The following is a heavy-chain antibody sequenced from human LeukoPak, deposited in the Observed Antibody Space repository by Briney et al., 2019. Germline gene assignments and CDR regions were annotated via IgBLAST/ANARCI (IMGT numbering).Heavy chain of an antibody. V-gene: IGHV1-2*02. Sequence: ASVKVSCKASGYTFTGYYIHWVRQAPGQGLDWMGWINPNSGDTKYAQKFQGRVTMTRDTSISTVYMELSSLSSDDTAVYYCARVGCGGGDCYYLFDYWGQGTLVPVSS. CDR3: ARVGCGGGDCYYLFDY. CDR2: INPNSGDT. J-gene: IGHJ4*02. CDR1: GYTFTGYY. D-gene: IGHD2-21*02.